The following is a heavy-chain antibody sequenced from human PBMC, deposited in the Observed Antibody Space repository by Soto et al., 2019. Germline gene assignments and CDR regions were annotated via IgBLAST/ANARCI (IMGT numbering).Heavy chain of an antibody. CDR2: TYYRSKWYN. D-gene: IGHD6-19*01. Sequence: SQTLSLTCAISGDSVSSNSAAWNWIRQSPSRGLEWLGRTYYRSKWYNDYAVSVKSRITINPDTSKNQFSLQLNSVTPEDTAVYYCAREALRSIAVAGTDYYYYGMDVWGQGTTVTVSS. CDR3: AREALRSIAVAGTDYYYYGMDV. J-gene: IGHJ6*02. CDR1: GDSVSSNSAA. V-gene: IGHV6-1*01.